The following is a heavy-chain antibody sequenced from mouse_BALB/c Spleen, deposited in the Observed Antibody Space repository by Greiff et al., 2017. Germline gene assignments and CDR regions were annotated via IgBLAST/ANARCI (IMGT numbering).Heavy chain of an antibody. J-gene: IGHJ4*01. D-gene: IGHD1-1*01. CDR1: GYSITSDYA. CDR3: ARHYGYAMDY. CDR2: ISYSGST. V-gene: IGHV3-2*02. Sequence: ESGPGLVKPSQSLSLTCTVTGYSITSDYAWNWIRQFPGNKLEWMGYISYSGSTSYNPSLKSRISITRDTSKNQFFLQLNSVTTEDTATYYCARHYGYAMDYWGQGTSVTVSS.